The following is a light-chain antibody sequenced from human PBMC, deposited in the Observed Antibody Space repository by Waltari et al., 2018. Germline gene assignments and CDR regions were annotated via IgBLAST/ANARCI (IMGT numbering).Light chain of an antibody. CDR2: NAS. CDR3: QQYNSAPWT. Sequence: TCRASQSSSSLLAWDQQKPGKAPKLLIYNASSLESGVPSRVSGSGSGTEFTLTISSLQPDDFATYYCQQYNSAPWTFGQGTKVEIK. CDR1: QSSSSL. V-gene: IGKV1-5*03. J-gene: IGKJ1*01.